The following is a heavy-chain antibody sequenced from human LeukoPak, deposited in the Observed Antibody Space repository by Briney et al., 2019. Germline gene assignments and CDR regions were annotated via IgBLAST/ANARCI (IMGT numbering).Heavy chain of an antibody. D-gene: IGHD5-12*01. V-gene: IGHV3-30*02. Sequence: PGGSLRLSCAESGFTLSSYGMHWVRQAPGKGLEWVAFIRYDGSNKYYADSVKGRFTISRDNSKNTLYLQMNSLRAEDTAVYYCARGPSGYHNTGGQGTLLTVSS. CDR2: IRYDGSNK. J-gene: IGHJ4*02. CDR1: GFTLSSYG. CDR3: ARGPSGYHNT.